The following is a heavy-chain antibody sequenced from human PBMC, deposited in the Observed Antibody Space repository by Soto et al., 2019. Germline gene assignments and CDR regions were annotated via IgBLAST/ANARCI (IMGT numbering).Heavy chain of an antibody. V-gene: IGHV4-30-4*01. D-gene: IGHD3-16*01. Sequence: QVQLQESGPGLVKPSQTLSLTCAVSGGSVSSGYYYWTWIRQPPGKGLEWIGYIYHSGSTYYNPSLKRRLTISLDTSKNQFSLKLSSVNAADTAVYYCSRKSGSAYYFDFWGQGTLVTVSS. CDR1: GGSVSSGYYY. J-gene: IGHJ4*02. CDR2: IYHSGST. CDR3: SRKSGSAYYFDF.